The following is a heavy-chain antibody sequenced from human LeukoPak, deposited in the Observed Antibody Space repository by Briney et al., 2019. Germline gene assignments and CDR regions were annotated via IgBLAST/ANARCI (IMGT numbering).Heavy chain of an antibody. CDR1: GGSISSYF. CDR3: ARHLGGSGSHDAFDL. D-gene: IGHD3-10*01. J-gene: IGHJ3*01. CDR2: IYTTGST. V-gene: IGHV4-4*07. Sequence: SETLSLTCTVSGGSISSYFWNWIRQPAGKGLEWIGRIYTTGSTNYNPSLKSRVTMSVDTSKNQFSLRLSSVTAADTAVYYCARHLGGSGSHDAFDLWGQGTMVTVSS.